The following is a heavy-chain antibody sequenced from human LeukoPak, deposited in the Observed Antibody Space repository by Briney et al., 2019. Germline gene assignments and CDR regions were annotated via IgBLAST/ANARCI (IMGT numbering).Heavy chain of an antibody. V-gene: IGHV3-21*01. D-gene: IGHD5-24*01. Sequence: GGSLRLSCAASGFTFTSFSMSWVRQAPGKGLEWVSSISSSSSYIYYADSVKGRFTISRDNAKNSLYLQMNSLRAEDTAVYYCARSCRDGYNYYFDYWGQGTLVTVSS. CDR1: GFTFTSFS. J-gene: IGHJ4*02. CDR3: ARSCRDGYNYYFDY. CDR2: ISSSSSYI.